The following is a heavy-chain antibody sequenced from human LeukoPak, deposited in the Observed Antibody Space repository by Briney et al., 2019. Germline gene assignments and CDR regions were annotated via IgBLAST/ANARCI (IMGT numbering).Heavy chain of an antibody. Sequence: GGSLRLSCAASGFTFSSYGMHWVRQAPGKGLEWGAGISYDGSNKGYAGSVKGRFTLSRDNSKNTLYLHMNSLRAEDTAVYYCARSGYDVVFDYWGQGTLVTVSS. CDR2: ISYDGSNK. CDR1: GFTFSSYG. CDR3: ARSGYDVVFDY. J-gene: IGHJ4*02. D-gene: IGHD5-12*01. V-gene: IGHV3-30*03.